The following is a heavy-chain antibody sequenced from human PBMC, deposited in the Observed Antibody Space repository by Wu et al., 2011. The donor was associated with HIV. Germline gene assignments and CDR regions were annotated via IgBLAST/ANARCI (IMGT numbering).Heavy chain of an antibody. V-gene: IGHV1-2*02. D-gene: IGHD6-19*01. CDR1: GYTFTGYY. CDR2: INPNSGGT. J-gene: IGHJ4*02. CDR3: AXDSVIAAVAGETDY. Sequence: QVQLVQSGAEVKKLGASVKVSCKASGYTFTGYYMHWVRQAPGQGLEWMGWINPNSGGTKYAQKFQGRLTMTRDTSISTAYMELSRLRSDDTAMYYCAXDSVIAAVAGETDYWGQGTLVTVSS.